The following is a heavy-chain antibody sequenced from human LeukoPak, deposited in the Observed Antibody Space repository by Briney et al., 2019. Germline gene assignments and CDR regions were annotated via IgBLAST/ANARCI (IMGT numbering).Heavy chain of an antibody. D-gene: IGHD3-3*01. CDR3: ACHDFWSGYPPY. J-gene: IGHJ4*02. V-gene: IGHV3-11*01. Sequence: GGSLRLSCAASGFTFSDYYMSWIRQAPGKWRERVSYISNSGSTIYYADSVKGRFTISRDNAKNSLYLQMNSLRAEDTAVYYCACHDFWSGYPPYWGQGTLVTVSS. CDR1: GFTFSDYY. CDR2: ISNSGSTI.